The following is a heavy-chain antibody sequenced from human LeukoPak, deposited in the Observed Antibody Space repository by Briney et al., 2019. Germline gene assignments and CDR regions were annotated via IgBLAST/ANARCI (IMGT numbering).Heavy chain of an antibody. CDR2: INSDGSST. V-gene: IGHV3-74*01. CDR3: ARDSGYNAFDY. J-gene: IGHJ4*02. CDR1: GFTFSSYW. D-gene: IGHD5-12*01. Sequence: PGGSLRLSCAASGFTFSSYWMHWVRKAPGKGLVWVSRINSDGSSTSYADSVKGRFTISRDNAKNSLYLQMNSLRAEDTAMYYCARDSGYNAFDYWGQGTLVTVSS.